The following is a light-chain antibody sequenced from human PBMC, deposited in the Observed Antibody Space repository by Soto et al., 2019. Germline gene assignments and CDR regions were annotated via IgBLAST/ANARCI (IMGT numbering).Light chain of an antibody. Sequence: EIVMTQSPATLSVSAGERATLSCRASQSTNNYLAWYQQKPGQAPRLLIDGASTRATGIPARFSGSGSGTEFTLTISSLQSEDFAVYYCQQYNNWPLTVGGGTKVDIK. CDR1: QSTNNY. J-gene: IGKJ4*01. CDR3: QQYNNWPLT. CDR2: GAS. V-gene: IGKV3-15*01.